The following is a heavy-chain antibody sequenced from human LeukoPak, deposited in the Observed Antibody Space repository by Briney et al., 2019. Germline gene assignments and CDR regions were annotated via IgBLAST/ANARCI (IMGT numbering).Heavy chain of an antibody. CDR3: ARRAIIQGTSALDF. V-gene: IGHV5-51*01. CDR1: GYSFSNYW. J-gene: IGHJ4*02. Sequence: GESLKISCKGSGYSFSNYWIAWVRQMPGKGLEWMGIIYPRDSTTRYSPAFEGQVTISVDKSITTAYLQWSSLKASDTAMYYCARRAIIQGTSALDFWGQGTVVIVSS. D-gene: IGHD3-3*01. CDR2: IYPRDSTT.